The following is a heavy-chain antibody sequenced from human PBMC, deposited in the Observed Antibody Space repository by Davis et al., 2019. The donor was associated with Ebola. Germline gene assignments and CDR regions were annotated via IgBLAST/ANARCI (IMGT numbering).Heavy chain of an antibody. CDR2: IYTGGST. Sequence: GESLKISCVVSGFIVSNDYMTWVRQAPGKGLEWVSVIYTGGSTYYAESVKGRFSISRQNRKNTLFLQMNNLRAEDTAVYFCARGRYYYCSASYYDSLDYYAMDVWGQGTTVIVSS. J-gene: IGHJ6*02. V-gene: IGHV3-53*04. CDR3: ARGRYYYCSASYYDSLDYYAMDV. CDR1: GFIVSNDY. D-gene: IGHD3-10*01.